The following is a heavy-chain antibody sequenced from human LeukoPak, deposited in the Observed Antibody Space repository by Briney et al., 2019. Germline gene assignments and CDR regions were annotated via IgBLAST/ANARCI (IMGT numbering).Heavy chain of an antibody. D-gene: IGHD5-24*01. V-gene: IGHV3-21*01. CDR3: ARAGSVDGRLNAFDI. Sequence: GGSLRLPCAASGFTVSIYTMNWVRQAPGKGLEWVSSISSGSSYIYYADSVKGRFTISRDNAKNSLYLQMNSQRAEDTAMYYCARAGSVDGRLNAFDIWGQGTMVTVSS. CDR1: GFTVSIYT. J-gene: IGHJ3*02. CDR2: ISSGSSYI.